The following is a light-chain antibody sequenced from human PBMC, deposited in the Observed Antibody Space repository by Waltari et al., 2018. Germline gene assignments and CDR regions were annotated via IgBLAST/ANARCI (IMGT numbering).Light chain of an antibody. CDR2: RIS. CDR1: QSLVHSDGNTY. J-gene: IGKJ4*01. CDR3: MQARQFPLT. V-gene: IGKV2-24*01. Sequence: DIVLTQTPLSSPVTVGQPASIYCTSSQSLVHSDGNTYLNWLHQRPGQPPRLLIYRISQRLSGVPDRVSGSGAGTDFTLKISRVEAEDVGVYYCMQARQFPLTFGGGTKVEIK.